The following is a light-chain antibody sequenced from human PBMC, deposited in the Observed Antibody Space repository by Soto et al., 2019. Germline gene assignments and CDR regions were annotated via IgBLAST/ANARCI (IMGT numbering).Light chain of an antibody. CDR2: EVT. CDR3: CAYVSSNTLL. CDR1: SSDIGGYDF. V-gene: IGLV2-8*01. Sequence: QSALTQPPSASGSPGQSVTISCTGSSSDIGGYDFVSWYQQHPGKVPKLLIYEVTKRPSGVPDRFSGSKSGNTASLTVSGLQADDEADYYCCAYVSSNTLLFGGGTKLTVL. J-gene: IGLJ3*02.